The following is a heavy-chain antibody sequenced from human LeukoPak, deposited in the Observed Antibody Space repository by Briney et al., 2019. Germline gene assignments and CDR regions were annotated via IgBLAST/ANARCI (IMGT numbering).Heavy chain of an antibody. CDR2: ISGGTT. D-gene: IGHD3-10*01. CDR3: AKSVYHSGYY. Sequence: LPGGSLRLSCAVSGFTIRTYGMSWVRQAPRKGLEWVSSISGGTTYYADSVKGRFTISRDNSKNTVSLQMNSLRAEDTAVYYCAKSVYHSGYYWGQGTLVTVSS. V-gene: IGHV3-23*01. J-gene: IGHJ4*02. CDR1: GFTIRTYG.